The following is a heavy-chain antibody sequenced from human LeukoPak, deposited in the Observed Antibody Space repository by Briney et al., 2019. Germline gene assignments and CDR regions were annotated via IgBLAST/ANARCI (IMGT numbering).Heavy chain of an antibody. CDR1: GFIFSTYS. D-gene: IGHD1-26*01. J-gene: IGHJ4*02. V-gene: IGHV3-7*01. CDR2: IKQDGSEK. CDR3: ASEHSGNYYRPFDY. Sequence: GGSLRLSCTASGFIFSTYSMIWVRQAPGKGLEWVANIKQDGSEKDYVDSVKGRFTISRDTAKNSLYLQMNSLRAEDTAVYYCASEHSGNYYRPFDYWGQGTLVTVSS.